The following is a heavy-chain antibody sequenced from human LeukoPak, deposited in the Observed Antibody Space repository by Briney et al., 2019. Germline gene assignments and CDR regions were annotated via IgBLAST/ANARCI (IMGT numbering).Heavy chain of an antibody. Sequence: GGSLRLSCAASGFTFNNDWMSWVRQAPGKGLEWVGRIKSITDSGTTDYAAPVNGRFTISRSDSKNTLSRQYSTLKSAARAVCNCTIITGWLWDGGDNWGQGTLVTVSS. CDR2: IKSITDSGTT. CDR3: TIITGWLWDGGDN. J-gene: IGHJ4*02. D-gene: IGHD3-22*01. CDR1: GFTFNNDW. V-gene: IGHV3-15*01.